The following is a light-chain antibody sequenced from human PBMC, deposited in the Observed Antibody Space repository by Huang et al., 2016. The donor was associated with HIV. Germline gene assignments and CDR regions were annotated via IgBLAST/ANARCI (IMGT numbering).Light chain of an antibody. V-gene: IGKV1-39*01. Sequence: DIQMTQYPSSLSASVGDRVSISCRAGQDINTFLNWYQQKPVKAPKLLIYGASTLQSGVPSRFRGSGSGTDFTLTITSLQPEDIATYYCQQSFTTPPISFGQGTRLDIK. J-gene: IGKJ5*01. CDR3: QQSFTTPPIS. CDR1: QDINTF. CDR2: GAS.